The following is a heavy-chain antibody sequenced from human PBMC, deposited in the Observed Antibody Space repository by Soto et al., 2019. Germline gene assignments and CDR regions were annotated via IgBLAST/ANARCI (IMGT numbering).Heavy chain of an antibody. J-gene: IGHJ2*01. V-gene: IGHV3-23*01. CDR1: GFTFSSYG. Sequence: SLRLSCAASGFTFSSYGMHWVRQAPGKGLEWVSVISYNGSSTYYADSVKGRFTISRDNSKNTLYLQMNSLRAEDTAVYYCAKDWRYCSGGSCYSYWYFDLWGRGTLVTVSS. CDR2: ISYNGSST. D-gene: IGHD2-15*01. CDR3: AKDWRYCSGGSCYSYWYFDL.